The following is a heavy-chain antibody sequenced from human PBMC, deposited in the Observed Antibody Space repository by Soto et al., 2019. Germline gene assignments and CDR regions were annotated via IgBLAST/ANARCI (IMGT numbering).Heavy chain of an antibody. D-gene: IGHD4-17*01. CDR1: GYTFTGYY. J-gene: IGHJ6*03. V-gene: IGHV1-2*04. Sequence: ASVKVSCKASGYTFTGYYMHWVRQAPGQGLEWMGWINPNSGGTNYAQKFQGWVTMTRDTSISTAYMELSRLRSDDTAVYYCARGDYGNYLGGYYMAVGGKGTTVPVSS. CDR2: INPNSGGT. CDR3: ARGDYGNYLGGYYMAV.